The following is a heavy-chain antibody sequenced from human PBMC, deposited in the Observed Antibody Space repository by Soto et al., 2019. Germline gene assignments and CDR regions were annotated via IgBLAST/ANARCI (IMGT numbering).Heavy chain of an antibody. V-gene: IGHV1-58*01. CDR2: IVGGSGNT. D-gene: IGHD3-3*01. CDR1: RFRVYISG. Sequence: SAKVASMSCRFRVYISGVPVLRQDRGQPREGIGWIVGGSGNTKYGKKFQDRVTINRDMYQSRAYMKMSSLRSEDTAVHYCVVSGGYFDSWSGIHYYGMVYWGQGTPVTVSS. CDR3: VVSGGYFDSWSGIHYYGMVY. J-gene: IGHJ6*02.